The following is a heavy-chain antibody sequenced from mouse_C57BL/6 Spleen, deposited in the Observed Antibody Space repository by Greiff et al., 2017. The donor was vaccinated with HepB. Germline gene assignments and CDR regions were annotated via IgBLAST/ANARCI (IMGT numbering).Heavy chain of an antibody. CDR1: GFTFTSYW. CDR3: ARNVPLGDYGSSGYFDV. Sequence: QVQLQQSGAELAKPGASVKLSCKASGFTFTSYWMHWVKQRPGPGLEWIGYINPSSGYTKYNQKFKDKATLTADKSSSTAYMQLSSLTYEDSADYYCARNVPLGDYGSSGYFDVWGKGTTFNVAS. V-gene: IGHV1-7*01. J-gene: IGHJ1*03. D-gene: IGHD1-1*01. CDR2: INPSSGYT.